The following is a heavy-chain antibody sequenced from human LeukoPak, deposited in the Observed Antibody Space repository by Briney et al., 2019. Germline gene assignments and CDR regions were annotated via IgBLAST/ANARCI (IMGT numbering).Heavy chain of an antibody. D-gene: IGHD2-8*02. J-gene: IGHJ5*02. Sequence: GGSLRLSCAASGFTFSSYAMSWVRQAPGKGLEWVSAISGSGGSTYYADSVKGRFTISRDNSKNTMYLQINSLRAEDTAIYYCAKDVWWSVSWGQGTLVTVSS. V-gene: IGHV3-23*01. CDR1: GFTFSSYA. CDR2: ISGSGGST. CDR3: AKDVWWSVS.